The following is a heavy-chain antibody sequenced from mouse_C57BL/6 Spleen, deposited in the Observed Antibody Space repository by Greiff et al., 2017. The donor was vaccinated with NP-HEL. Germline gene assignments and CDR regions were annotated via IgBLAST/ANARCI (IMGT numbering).Heavy chain of an antibody. CDR1: GFTFSSYT. CDR2: ISGGGGNT. CDR3: ARQDDEYDGGTYAMDY. D-gene: IGHD2-4*01. J-gene: IGHJ4*01. V-gene: IGHV5-9*01. Sequence: DVKLVESGGGLVKPGGSLKLSCAASGFTFSSYTMSWVRQTPEKRLEWVATISGGGGNTYYPDSVKGRITISRDNAKNTLYLQMSSLRSEDTALYYWARQDDEYDGGTYAMDYWGQGTSVTVSS.